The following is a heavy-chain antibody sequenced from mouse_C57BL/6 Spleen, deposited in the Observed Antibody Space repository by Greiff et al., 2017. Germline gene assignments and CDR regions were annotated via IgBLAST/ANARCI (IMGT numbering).Heavy chain of an antibody. CDR3: ARLDDYDGVDY. J-gene: IGHJ2*01. CDR1: GYTFTSYW. Sequence: QVQLQQPGAELVKPGASVKLSCKASGYTFTSYWMHWVKQRPGQGLEWIGMIHPNSGSTNSNEKFKSKATLTVDKSSSTAYMQLSSLTSEDSAVYYCARLDDYDGVDYWGQGTTLTVSS. V-gene: IGHV1-64*01. D-gene: IGHD2-4*01. CDR2: IHPNSGST.